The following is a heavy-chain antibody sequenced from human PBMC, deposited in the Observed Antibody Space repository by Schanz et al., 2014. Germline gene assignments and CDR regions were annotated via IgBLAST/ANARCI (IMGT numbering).Heavy chain of an antibody. D-gene: IGHD5-12*01. V-gene: IGHV3-21*01. Sequence: EVQLVESGGGVVRPGGSLRLSCAASGFGFDDYAMSWVRQAPGKGLEWVSSISSTSSYIFYADSVKGRFTISRDNAKNSLYLQMNSLRAEDTAVYYCAREYSSYGTVYYWGQGTLVTVSS. CDR1: GFGFDDYA. CDR3: AREYSSYGTVYY. CDR2: ISSTSSYI. J-gene: IGHJ4*02.